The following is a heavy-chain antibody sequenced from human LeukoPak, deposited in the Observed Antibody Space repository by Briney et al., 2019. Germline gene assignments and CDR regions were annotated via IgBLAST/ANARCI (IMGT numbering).Heavy chain of an antibody. J-gene: IGHJ4*02. D-gene: IGHD6-6*01. CDR3: ARLSSIAARGTRAYDY. CDR2: ISSSSSYI. V-gene: IGHV3-21*01. Sequence: PGGSLRLSCAASGFTFSSYSMNWVRQAPGEGLEWVSSISSSSSYIYYADSVKGQFTISRDNAKTSLYLQMNSLRAEDTAVYYCARLSSIAARGTRAYDYWGQGTLVTVSS. CDR1: GFTFSSYS.